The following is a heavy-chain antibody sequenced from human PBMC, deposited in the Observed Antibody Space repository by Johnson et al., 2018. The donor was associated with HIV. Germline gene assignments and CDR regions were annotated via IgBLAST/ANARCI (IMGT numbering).Heavy chain of an antibody. D-gene: IGHD6-13*01. CDR2: MRYDGSNK. CDR1: GFIFSSYD. V-gene: IGHV3-30*02. J-gene: IGHJ3*02. Sequence: VQLVESGGGVVQPGESLRLSCAASGFIFSSYDMHWVRQAPGKGLEWVAFMRYDGSNKYYVDSVKGRFTISRDNSKNTLYLQMNSLRAEDTAVYYCARASSSWYQGRAFDIWGQGTMVTVSS. CDR3: ARASSSWYQGRAFDI.